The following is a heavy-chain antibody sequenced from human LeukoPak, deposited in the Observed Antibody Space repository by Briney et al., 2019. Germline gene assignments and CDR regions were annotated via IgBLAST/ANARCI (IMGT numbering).Heavy chain of an antibody. CDR3: AKAGRGGAITMVRGVKGDYYYMDV. D-gene: IGHD3-10*01. CDR1: GFTFSSYG. V-gene: IGHV3-23*01. J-gene: IGHJ6*03. CDR2: ISGSGGRT. Sequence: PGRSLRLSCGASGFTFSSYGMSWVRQAPGKGLEWVSAISGSGGRTYYADSVKGRFTISRENSKNMLYLQMTSLRAEDTAVYYCAKAGRGGAITMVRGVKGDYYYMDVWGKGTTVTISS.